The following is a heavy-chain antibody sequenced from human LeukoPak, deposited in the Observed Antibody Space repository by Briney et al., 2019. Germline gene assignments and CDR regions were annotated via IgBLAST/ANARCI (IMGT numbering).Heavy chain of an antibody. CDR2: INHSGRT. CDR3: ARGLITMVRGVTYGMDV. D-gene: IGHD3-10*01. CDR1: GGSFSGYY. V-gene: IGHV4-34*01. J-gene: IGHJ6*02. Sequence: SETLSLTCAVYGGSFSGYYWSWIRQPPGKGLEWNGEINHSGRTNYNPSLKSRVTISVDTSKNQFSLKLSSVTAADTAVYYCARGLITMVRGVTYGMDVWGQGTTVTVSS.